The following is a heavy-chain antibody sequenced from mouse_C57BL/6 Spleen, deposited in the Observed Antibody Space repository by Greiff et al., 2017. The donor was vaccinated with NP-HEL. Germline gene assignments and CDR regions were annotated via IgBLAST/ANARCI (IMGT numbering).Heavy chain of an antibody. V-gene: IGHV1-18*01. J-gene: IGHJ4*01. CDR3: AIIGGYYAMDY. CDR1: GYTFTDYN. CDR2: INPNNGGT. Sequence: EVQLQPSGPELVKPGASVKIPCKASGYTFTDYNMDWVKQSHGKSLEWIGDINPNNGGTNYNQKFKGKATLTVDTSTSTAYMELRSLTSDDTAVYYCAIIGGYYAMDYWGQGTSVTVSS.